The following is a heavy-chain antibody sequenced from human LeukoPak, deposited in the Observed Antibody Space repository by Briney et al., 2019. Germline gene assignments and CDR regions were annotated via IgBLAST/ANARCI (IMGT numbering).Heavy chain of an antibody. CDR1: GYTFTSYG. CDR3: ARGPRVFGPLPGYYYMDV. V-gene: IGHV1-18*01. J-gene: IGHJ6*03. D-gene: IGHD3/OR15-3a*01. Sequence: GASVKVSCKASGYTFTSYGISWVRQAPGQGLEWMGWISAYNGNTNYAQKLQGRVTVTTDTSMSTAYMELRSLRSDDTAVYYCARGPRVFGPLPGYYYMDVWGKGTTVTVSS. CDR2: ISAYNGNT.